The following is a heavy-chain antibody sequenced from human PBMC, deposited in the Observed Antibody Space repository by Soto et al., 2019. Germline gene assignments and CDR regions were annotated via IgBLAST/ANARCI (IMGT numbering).Heavy chain of an antibody. CDR3: ARAIAAAGTAGYYYYYYGMDV. J-gene: IGHJ6*02. V-gene: IGHV4-31*03. CDR2: IYYSGST. CDR1: GGSISSGGYY. D-gene: IGHD6-13*01. Sequence: SETLSLTCTVSGGSISSGGYYWSWIRQHPGKGLEWIGYIYYSGSTYYNPSLKSRVTISVDTSKNQFSLKLSSVTAADTAVYYCARAIAAAGTAGYYYYYYGMDVWGQGTTVTVSS.